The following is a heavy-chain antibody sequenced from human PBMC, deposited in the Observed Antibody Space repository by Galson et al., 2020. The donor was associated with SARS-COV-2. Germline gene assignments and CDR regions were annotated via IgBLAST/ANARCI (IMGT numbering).Heavy chain of an antibody. V-gene: IGHV4-59*08. CDR3: ARHTGPIVGANNWFDP. CDR1: GGSISSYY. J-gene: IGHJ5*02. Sequence: ETSENLSLTCTVSGGSISSYYWSWIRQPPGKGLEWIGYIYYSGSTNYNPSLKSRVTISVDTSKNQFSLKLSSVTAADTAVYYCARHTGPIVGANNWFDPWGQGTLVTVSS. D-gene: IGHD1-26*01. CDR2: IYYSGST.